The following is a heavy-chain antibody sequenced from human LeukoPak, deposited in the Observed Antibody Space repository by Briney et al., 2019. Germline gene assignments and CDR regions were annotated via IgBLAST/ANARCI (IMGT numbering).Heavy chain of an antibody. CDR1: GYTFTGYY. Sequence: ASVKVSCKVSGYTFTGYYMHWVRHAPGQGLEWMGWINPNSGGTNYAQKFQGRVTMTRDTSISTAYMELSRLRSDDTAVYYCARDPKFGELPADYWGQGTLVTVSS. V-gene: IGHV1-2*02. J-gene: IGHJ4*02. D-gene: IGHD3-10*01. CDR3: ARDPKFGELPADY. CDR2: INPNSGGT.